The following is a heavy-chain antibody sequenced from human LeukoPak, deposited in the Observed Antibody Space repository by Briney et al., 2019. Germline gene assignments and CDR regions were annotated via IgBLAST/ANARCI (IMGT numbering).Heavy chain of an antibody. CDR2: INHSGST. J-gene: IGHJ6*03. D-gene: IGHD3-10*01. V-gene: IGHV4-34*01. CDR3: ARGAVLWFRPKLYYYYMDV. Sequence: SETLFLTCAVYGGSFSGYYWSWIRQPPGKGLEWIGEINHSGSTNYNPSLKSRVTISVDTSKNQFSLKLSSVTAADTAVYYCARGAVLWFRPKLYYYYMDVWGKGTTVTVSS. CDR1: GGSFSGYY.